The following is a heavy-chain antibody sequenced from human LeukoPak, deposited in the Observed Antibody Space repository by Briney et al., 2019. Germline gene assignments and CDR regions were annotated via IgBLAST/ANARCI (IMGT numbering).Heavy chain of an antibody. Sequence: PGGSLRLSCAASGFTFSSYGMHWVRQAPGKELEWVAFIRYDGSNKYYADSVKGRFTISRDNSKNTLYLQMNSLRAEDTAVYYCAKSRLGGYSGSSSWFDPWGQGTLVTVSS. CDR3: AKSRLGGYSGSSSWFDP. CDR1: GFTFSSYG. CDR2: IRYDGSNK. J-gene: IGHJ5*02. V-gene: IGHV3-30*02. D-gene: IGHD1-26*01.